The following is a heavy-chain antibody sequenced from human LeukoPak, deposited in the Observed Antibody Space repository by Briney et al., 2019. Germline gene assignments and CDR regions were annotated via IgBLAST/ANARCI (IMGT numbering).Heavy chain of an antibody. CDR2: IYYSGST. D-gene: IGHD1-26*01. J-gene: IGHJ6*03. CDR3: AGSPNYYYYYMDV. CDR1: GGSISSYY. V-gene: IGHV4-59*01. Sequence: SETLSLTCTVSGGSISSYYWSWIRQPPGKGLEWIGYIYYSGSTNYNPSLKSRVTISVDTSKNQFSLKLSSVTAADTAVYYCAGSPNYYYYYMDVWGKGTTVTVSS.